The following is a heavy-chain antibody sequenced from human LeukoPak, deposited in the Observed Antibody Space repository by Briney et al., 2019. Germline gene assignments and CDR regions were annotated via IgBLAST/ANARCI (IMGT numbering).Heavy chain of an antibody. CDR1: GLTFSNYW. D-gene: IGHD1-1*01. CDR3: ARDYWRSIDH. CDR2: VNEDGSAK. J-gene: IGHJ4*02. V-gene: IGHV3-7*01. Sequence: PGGSLRLSCVVSGLTFSNYWMIWVRQAPGKGLESVAIVNEDGSAKYYLDSVKGRFTISRDNARNSLYLEMNSLRAEDTAVYHCARDYWRSIDHWGQGTLVTVSS.